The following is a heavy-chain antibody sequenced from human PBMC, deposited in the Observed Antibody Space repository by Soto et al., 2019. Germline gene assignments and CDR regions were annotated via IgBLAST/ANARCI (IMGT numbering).Heavy chain of an antibody. CDR3: ARVHFGVEQLPLADSFDP. V-gene: IGHV1-18*01. CDR1: GYTFTSYG. D-gene: IGHD3-3*01. CDR2: ISAYNGNT. J-gene: IGHJ5*02. Sequence: GASVKVSCKASGYTFTSYGISWVRQAPGQGLEWMGWISAYNGNTNYAQKLQVRVTMTTDTSTSTAYMELRSLRSDDTAVYYCARVHFGVEQLPLADSFDPWGQGTLVTVSS.